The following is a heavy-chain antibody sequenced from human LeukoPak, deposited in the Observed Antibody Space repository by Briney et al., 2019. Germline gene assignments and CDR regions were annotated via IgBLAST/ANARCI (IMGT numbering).Heavy chain of an antibody. CDR2: MNPNSGNT. V-gene: IGHV1-8*01. D-gene: IGHD6-13*01. J-gene: IGHJ5*02. CDR3: ARGHSSSWRINWFDP. CDR1: GYTFTSYD. Sequence: PEASVKVSCKASGYTFTSYDINWVRQATGQGLEWMGWMNPNSGNTGYAQKFQGRVTMTRNTSISTAYMELSSLRSEDTAVYYSARGHSSSWRINWFDPWGQGTLVTVSS.